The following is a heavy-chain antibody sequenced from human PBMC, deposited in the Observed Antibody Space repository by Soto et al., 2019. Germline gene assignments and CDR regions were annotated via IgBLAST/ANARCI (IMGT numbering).Heavy chain of an antibody. CDR2: MNPNSGNT. J-gene: IGHJ6*02. Sequence: DSVKGSCKASGYTFTSYDSNWVRQATGQGLEWMGWMNPNSGNTGYAQKFQGRVTMTRNTSISTAYMELSSLRSEDTAVYYCARERITMVRGVKKNYYYGMDVWG. CDR3: ARERITMVRGVKKNYYYGMDV. CDR1: GYTFTSYD. V-gene: IGHV1-8*01. D-gene: IGHD3-10*01.